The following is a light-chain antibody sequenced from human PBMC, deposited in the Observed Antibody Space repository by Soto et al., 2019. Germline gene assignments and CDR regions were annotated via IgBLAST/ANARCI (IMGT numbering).Light chain of an antibody. V-gene: IGKV1-39*01. Sequence: DIEMTQPPSSLSVSVGDSVTINCRTSQSIATYLNWYQQKPGKAPKLLIYAASSLQSGVPSRFRGSGSGTEFTLTITSLRPDDFATYYCQQSYSILWTFGQGTKVEIK. CDR3: QQSYSILWT. CDR2: AAS. J-gene: IGKJ1*01. CDR1: QSIATY.